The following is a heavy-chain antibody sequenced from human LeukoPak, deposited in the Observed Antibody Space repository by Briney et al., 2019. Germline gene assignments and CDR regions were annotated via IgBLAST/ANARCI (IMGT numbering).Heavy chain of an antibody. CDR1: GYAFTSYG. V-gene: IGHV1-18*01. J-gene: IGHJ5*02. CDR2: ISAYNGNT. CDR3: ARGPPHPKYSSGWSPMYNWFDP. D-gene: IGHD6-19*01. Sequence: ASVKVSCKASGYAFTSYGISWVRQAPGQGLEWMGWISAYNGNTNYAQKLRGRVTMTTDTSTSTAYMELRSLRSEDTAVYYCARGPPHPKYSSGWSPMYNWFDPWGQGTLVTVSS.